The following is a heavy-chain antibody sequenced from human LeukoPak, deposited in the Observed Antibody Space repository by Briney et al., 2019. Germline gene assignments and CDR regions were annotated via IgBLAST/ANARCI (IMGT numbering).Heavy chain of an antibody. CDR3: ARDGVRWELSSAFDI. CDR2: ISAYTGNT. J-gene: IGHJ3*02. Sequence: ASVNVSCKASGYRFTSDGISWVRQASGQGLEGMGWISAYTGNTNSAQKLQGRVTMTTDTSTSTAYMELRSLRSDDTAVYYCARDGVRWELSSAFDIWGQGTMVTVSS. CDR1: GYRFTSDG. V-gene: IGHV1-18*01. D-gene: IGHD4-23*01.